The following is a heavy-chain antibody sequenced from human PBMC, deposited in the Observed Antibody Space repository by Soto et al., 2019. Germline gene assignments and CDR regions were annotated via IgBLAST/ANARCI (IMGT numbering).Heavy chain of an antibody. V-gene: IGHV4-34*01. CDR2: INHSGST. CDR3: ARVVRSSRYYYYGMDV. D-gene: IGHD6-6*01. J-gene: IGHJ6*02. Sequence: SETLSLTCAVYGGSFSGYYWSWIRQPPGKGLEWIGEINHSGSTNYNPSLKSRVTISVDTSKNQFSLKLSSVTAADTAVYYCARVVRSSRYYYYGMDVWGQGTTVTVSS. CDR1: GGSFSGYY.